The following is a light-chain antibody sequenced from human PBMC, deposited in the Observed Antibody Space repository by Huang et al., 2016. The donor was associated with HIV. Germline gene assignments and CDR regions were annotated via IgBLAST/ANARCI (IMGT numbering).Light chain of an antibody. CDR2: DTS. CDR3: QCRSNSGRIT. V-gene: IGKV3-11*01. Sequence: EIVLIQSPATLSLSPGERATLSCRASQSVGNYLGLFQQITGQAPRLLIYDTSKRATGIPARFSGSGSGTDFTLTISSLEPEDFALYFCQCRSNSGRITFGPGTRLHVK. CDR1: QSVGNY. J-gene: IGKJ3*01.